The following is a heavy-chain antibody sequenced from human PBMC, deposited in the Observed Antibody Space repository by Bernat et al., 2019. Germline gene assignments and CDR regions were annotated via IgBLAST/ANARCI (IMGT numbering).Heavy chain of an antibody. J-gene: IGHJ6*02. Sequence: QVQLQESGPGLVKPSETLSLTCTVSGGSISSYYWSWIRQPPGKGLEWIGYIYYSGSTNYNPSLKSRVTISVDTSKNQFSLKLSSVTAADTAVYYCAREVSEYSSSSPYYYYYYGMDVWGQGTTVTVSS. V-gene: IGHV4-59*01. CDR3: AREVSEYSSSSPYYYYYYGMDV. CDR2: IYYSGST. CDR1: GGSISSYY. D-gene: IGHD6-6*01.